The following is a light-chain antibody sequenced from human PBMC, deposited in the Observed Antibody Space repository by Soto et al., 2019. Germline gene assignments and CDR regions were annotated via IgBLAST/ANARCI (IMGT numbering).Light chain of an antibody. J-gene: IGKJ1*01. V-gene: IGKV1-5*03. CDR2: KAS. CDR3: QQYATYSRT. Sequence: DIQMTQSPSTLSASVGDRVTITCRASQSISGWLAWYQQKPGKATKLLIYKASSLESGVPSRFSGSGVGTEFTITISSLQPDYFATYYCQQYATYSRTFGQGTKVEMK. CDR1: QSISGW.